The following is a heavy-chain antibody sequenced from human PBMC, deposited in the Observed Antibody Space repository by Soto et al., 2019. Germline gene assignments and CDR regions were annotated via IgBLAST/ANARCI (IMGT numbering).Heavy chain of an antibody. V-gene: IGHV1-8*01. D-gene: IGHD3-3*01. CDR3: ARCGRTLKRPYYDSWSGYYWFDP. CDR1: GYTFTSYD. Sequence: ASVKVSCKASGYTFTSYDINWVRQATGQGLEWMGWMNPNSGNTGYAQKFQGRVTMTRNTSISTAYMELSSPRSEDTAVYYCARCGRTLKRPYYDSWSGYYWFDPWGQGTVVTVAS. CDR2: MNPNSGNT. J-gene: IGHJ5*02.